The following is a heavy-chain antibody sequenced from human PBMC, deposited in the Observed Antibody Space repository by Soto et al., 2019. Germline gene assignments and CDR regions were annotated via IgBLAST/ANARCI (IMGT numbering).Heavy chain of an antibody. CDR1: GDYISSKAYY. CDR2: IYYSGST. V-gene: IGHV4-39*01. J-gene: IGHJ4*02. CDR3: ARHGELLLSSTFDY. D-gene: IGHD2-21*01. Sequence: SETLSLTCSVSGDYISSKAYYCGWIRQPPGKGLEWMGSIYYSGSTYYNPTLRSRVTMSVDTSRNQFSLKLTSVTAADAAVYYCARHGELLLSSTFDYWGQGTPVTVSS.